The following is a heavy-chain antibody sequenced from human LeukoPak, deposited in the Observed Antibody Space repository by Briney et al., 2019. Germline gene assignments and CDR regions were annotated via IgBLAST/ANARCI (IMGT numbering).Heavy chain of an antibody. CDR3: ARERADDAFDI. CDR1: GLTVSGNY. J-gene: IGHJ3*02. V-gene: IGHV3-53*01. Sequence: GGSLRLSCAASGLTVSGNYMSWVRQAPGKGLEWVSLIYSGGSTHYADSVKGRFTISRDISKNTLYLQMNSLRAEDTAVYYCARERADDAFDIWGQGTMVTVSS. CDR2: IYSGGST.